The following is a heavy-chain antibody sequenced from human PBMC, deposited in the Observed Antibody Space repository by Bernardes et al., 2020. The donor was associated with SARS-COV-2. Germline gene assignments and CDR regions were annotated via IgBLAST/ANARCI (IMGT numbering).Heavy chain of an antibody. V-gene: IGHV3-15*01. CDR1: GLIFSNAW. D-gene: IGHD4-17*01. CDR2: IKSKTDGGTI. Sequence: GGSLRLSCVASGLIFSNAWMSWVRQAPGKGLEWVGRIKSKTDGGTIDYAAPVKGRFTISRDDSKNTVYLQMNSLKTEDTAVYFCTTSTARWGQGTLVTVSS. CDR3: TTSTAR. J-gene: IGHJ4*02.